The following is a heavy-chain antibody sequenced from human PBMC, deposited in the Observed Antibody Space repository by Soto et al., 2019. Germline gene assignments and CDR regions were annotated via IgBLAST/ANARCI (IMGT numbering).Heavy chain of an antibody. CDR2: IYPGDSDT. J-gene: IGHJ4*02. D-gene: IGHD1-26*01. Sequence: GESLKISCKGSGYSFASHWVAWVRQMPEKGLEWVGTIYPGDSDTKYSSAFRGHVTISADTSVSTAYLQWRSLEATDSAIYYCARYSGSYWHYLDFWGQGTLVTVSS. V-gene: IGHV5-51*01. CDR1: GYSFASHW. CDR3: ARYSGSYWHYLDF.